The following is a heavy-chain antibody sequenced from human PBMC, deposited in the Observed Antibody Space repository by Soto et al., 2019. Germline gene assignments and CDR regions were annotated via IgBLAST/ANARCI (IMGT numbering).Heavy chain of an antibody. CDR1: GGSIRTSGCS. Sequence: PSGTLSLTCTVSGGSIRTSGCSWGWIRRPPGKGLEWIATISYSGSTYYNPSLKSRVTISVDTSKNQFSLKLSSVTAADTAVYYCAVFFYSSGWTSRRNHNYYYMDVWGKGTTVTVSS. D-gene: IGHD6-19*01. CDR3: AVFFYSSGWTSRRNHNYYYMDV. CDR2: ISYSGST. J-gene: IGHJ6*03. V-gene: IGHV4-39*07.